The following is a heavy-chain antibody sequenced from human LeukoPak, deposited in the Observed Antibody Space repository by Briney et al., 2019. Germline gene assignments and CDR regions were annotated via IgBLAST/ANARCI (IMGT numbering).Heavy chain of an antibody. J-gene: IGHJ6*03. V-gene: IGHV4-39*01. Sequence: SETLSLTCTVSGGSINSSSYYWGWIRQPPGKGLEWIGSIFYSGNTYDNPSLKSRVTISVDTSKNQFSLKLNSVTAADTAVYYCAATYSSSWYFPYYYYYMDVWGKGTTVTISS. CDR3: AATYSSSWYFPYYYYYMDV. CDR1: GGSINSSSYY. D-gene: IGHD6-13*01. CDR2: IFYSGNT.